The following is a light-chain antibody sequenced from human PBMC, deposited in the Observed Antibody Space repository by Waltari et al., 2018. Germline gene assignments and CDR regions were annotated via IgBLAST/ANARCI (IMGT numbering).Light chain of an antibody. Sequence: QSALTQPPSASGSLGQSVTISCTGTNNDVGAYQYVSWYQQYPGKAPKLLIYDVTKRPSGVSDRFSGSKSGGTASLTVSGLQPEDEAIYSCCSYAGADSLLFGGGTKLTVL. CDR3: CSYAGADSLL. J-gene: IGLJ3*02. CDR2: DVT. V-gene: IGLV2-8*01. CDR1: NNDVGAYQY.